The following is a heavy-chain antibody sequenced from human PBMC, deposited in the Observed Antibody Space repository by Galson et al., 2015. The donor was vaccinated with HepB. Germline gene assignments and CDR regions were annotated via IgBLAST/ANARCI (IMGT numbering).Heavy chain of an antibody. CDR2: IYYSGST. D-gene: IGHD4-17*01. V-gene: IGHV4-59*01. CDR1: GGSISSYY. CDR3: ARSTYGDYVDY. Sequence: LSLTCTVSGGSISSYYWSWIRQPPGKGLEWIGYIYYSGSTNYNPSLKSRVTISVDTSKNQFSLKLSSVTAADTAVYYCARSTYGDYVDYWGQGTLVTVSS. J-gene: IGHJ4*02.